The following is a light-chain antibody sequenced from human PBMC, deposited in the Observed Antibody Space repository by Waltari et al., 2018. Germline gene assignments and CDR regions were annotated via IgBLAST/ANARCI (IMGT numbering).Light chain of an antibody. CDR1: QIVSSSY. J-gene: IGKJ2*01. V-gene: IGKV3-20*01. CDR2: GAS. Sequence: EIVLTQSPGAMSLSPGERATLSCRASQIVSSSYLAWYQQTPGQAPRFLIYGASSRATGSPDRFSGSGSGPDFTLTISRLEPEDFAVYYCQQYGSSFSFGRGTKLEIK. CDR3: QQYGSSFS.